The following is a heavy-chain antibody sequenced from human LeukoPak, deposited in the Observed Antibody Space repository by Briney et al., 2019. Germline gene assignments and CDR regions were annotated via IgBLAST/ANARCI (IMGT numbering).Heavy chain of an antibody. CDR3: ARGLAAAGNFDY. D-gene: IGHD6-13*01. V-gene: IGHV3-48*03. CDR1: GFTFSSYE. J-gene: IGHJ4*02. Sequence: GGSLRLTCAASGFTFSSYEMNWVRQAPGKGLEWVSYISSSGSTIYYADSVKGRFTISRDNAKNSLYLQMNSLRDDDTAVYYCARGLAAAGNFDYWGQGTLVTVSP. CDR2: ISSSGSTI.